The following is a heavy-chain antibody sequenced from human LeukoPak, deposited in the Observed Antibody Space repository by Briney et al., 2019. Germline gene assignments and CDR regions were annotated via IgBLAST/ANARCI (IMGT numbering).Heavy chain of an antibody. CDR1: GFTFSNAW. CDR2: LKSKTDGGTT. Sequence: EAGGSLRLSCAASGFTFSNAWMSWVRQAPGKGLEWVGRLKSKTDGGTTDYAAPVKGRFTISTDDSKNTLYLQMNSLKTEDTAVYYCTTADASDYWGQGTLVTVSS. V-gene: IGHV3-15*01. J-gene: IGHJ4*02. D-gene: IGHD2-2*01. CDR3: TTADASDY.